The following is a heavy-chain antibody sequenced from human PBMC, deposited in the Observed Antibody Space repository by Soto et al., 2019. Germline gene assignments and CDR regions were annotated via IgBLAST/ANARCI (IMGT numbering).Heavy chain of an antibody. CDR2: INHSGST. D-gene: IGHD1-1*01. CDR3: ARQLTYYYGMDV. Sequence: PSETLSLTCAVYGGSFSGYYWSWIRQPPGKGLEWIGEINHSGSTNYNPSLKSRVTISVDTSKNQFSLKLSSVTAADTAVYYCARQLTYYYGMDVWGQGTTVTVSS. CDR1: GGSFSGYY. J-gene: IGHJ6*02. V-gene: IGHV4-34*01.